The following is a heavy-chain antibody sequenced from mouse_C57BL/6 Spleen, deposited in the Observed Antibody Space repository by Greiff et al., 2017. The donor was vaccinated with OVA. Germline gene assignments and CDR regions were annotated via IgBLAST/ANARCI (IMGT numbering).Heavy chain of an antibody. V-gene: IGHV1-53*01. D-gene: IGHD2-5*01. CDR3: AAGIYSNCAWFAY. CDR2: INPSNGGT. J-gene: IGHJ3*01. Sequence: VQLQQPGTELVKPGASVKLSCKASGYTFTSYSMHWVKQRPGQGLEWIGNINPSNGGTNYNEKFKSKATLTSDKSSSPAYMQLSSLTSEDSAVYYCAAGIYSNCAWFAYWGQGTLVTVSA. CDR1: GYTFTSYS.